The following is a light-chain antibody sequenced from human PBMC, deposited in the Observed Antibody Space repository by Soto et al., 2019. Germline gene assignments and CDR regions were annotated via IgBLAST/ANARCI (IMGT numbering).Light chain of an antibody. CDR1: TANIGGYKY. CDR3: SSHTSSATLV. Sequence: QSALTQPASVSGSPGPTITISCTGRTANIGGYKYVSWYQQHLGRPPKLLIYEVSHRPSGISTRFSGSKSGNTPSLTISGVQAEDEADYYCSSHTSSATLVFGGGTKPTVL. CDR2: EVS. V-gene: IGLV2-14*01. J-gene: IGLJ3*02.